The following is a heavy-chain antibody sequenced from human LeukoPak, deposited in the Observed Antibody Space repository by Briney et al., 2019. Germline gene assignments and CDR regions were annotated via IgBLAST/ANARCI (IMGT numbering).Heavy chain of an antibody. J-gene: IGHJ5*02. CDR2: IKQDGSEK. CDR3: AREGTAMAYNWFDP. CDR1: GFTFSSYW. V-gene: IGHV3-7*03. Sequence: GGSLRLSCAASGFTFSSYWMSWVRQAPGKGLEWVANIKQDGSEKYYVDSVKGRFTISRDNAKNSLYLQMNSLRAEDTAVYYCAREGTAMAYNWFDPWGQGTLVTASS. D-gene: IGHD5-18*01.